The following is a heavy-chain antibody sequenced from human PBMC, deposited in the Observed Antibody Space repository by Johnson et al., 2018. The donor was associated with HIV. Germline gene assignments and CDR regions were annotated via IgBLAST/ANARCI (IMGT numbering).Heavy chain of an antibody. D-gene: IGHD1-1*01. CDR1: GFTFDNFW. CDR3: AKDPVQGVGLDI. J-gene: IGHJ3*02. CDR2: INQDGSET. V-gene: IGHV3-7*05. Sequence: VQLVESGGGLVQPGGSLRLSCAVSGFTFDNFWMAWVRQAPGKGLEWVANINQDGSETYYVGSVKGRFTISRDNDKDSLFLQMDSLRAEDTAVYFCAKDPVQGVGLDIWGQGTMVTVYS.